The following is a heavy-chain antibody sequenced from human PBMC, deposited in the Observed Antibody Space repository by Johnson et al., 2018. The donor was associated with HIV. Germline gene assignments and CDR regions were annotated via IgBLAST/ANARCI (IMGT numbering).Heavy chain of an antibody. CDR3: ARDRSRQLLLTSDAFDI. D-gene: IGHD2-15*01. V-gene: IGHV3-30*04. Sequence: QMLLVESGGGVVQPGRSLRLSCAASGFTFSSYAMHWVRQAPGKGLEWVAVISYDGSNKYYADSVKGRFTISRYNSKNTLYLQMNSLRAEDTAVYYCARDRSRQLLLTSDAFDIWGQGTMVTVSS. J-gene: IGHJ3*02. CDR2: ISYDGSNK. CDR1: GFTFSSYA.